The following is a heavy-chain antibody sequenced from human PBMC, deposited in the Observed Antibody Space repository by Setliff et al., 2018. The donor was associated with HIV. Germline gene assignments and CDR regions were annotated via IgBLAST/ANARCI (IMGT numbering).Heavy chain of an antibody. CDR1: GYMFGPYG. D-gene: IGHD1-1*01. V-gene: IGHV1-18*01. CDR2: ITDDNRDT. CDR3: VRDEKRAAGGTLYYFDL. Sequence: ASVKVSCKASGYMFGPYGFSWVRQVPGRRPEWMGWITDDNRDTHSARNFQGRITLTTDISSTTAYMELGSLTSDDTAVYYCVRDEKRAAGGTLYYFDLWGQGTLVTVSS. J-gene: IGHJ4*02.